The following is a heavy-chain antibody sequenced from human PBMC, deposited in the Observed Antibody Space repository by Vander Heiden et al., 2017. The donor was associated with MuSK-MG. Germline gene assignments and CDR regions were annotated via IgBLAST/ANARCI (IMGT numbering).Heavy chain of an antibody. CDR2: ISWKSGSI. V-gene: IGHV3-9*02. CDR1: GFPSDDDA. D-gene: IGHD6-6*01. Sequence: VPLVASGGGLVQPVECLRLSCAASGFPSDDDAMHWVRQAPGKGREWVSGISWKSGSIGYADCVEGRFTISRDNAKNSLYLQMNSLRAEDTALYYCAKDQPYSSAYALDIWGQGTMVTVSS. J-gene: IGHJ3*02. CDR3: AKDQPYSSAYALDI.